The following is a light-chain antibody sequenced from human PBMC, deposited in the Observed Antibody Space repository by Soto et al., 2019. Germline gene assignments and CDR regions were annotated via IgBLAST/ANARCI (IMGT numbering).Light chain of an antibody. CDR1: SGFVGSFSL. V-gene: IGLV2-23*01. J-gene: IGLJ1*01. CDR2: EGN. CDR3: CLYIGATTYV. Sequence: QSVLAQPASVSGSPGHSITISCTGTSGFVGSFSLVSWYQQHPGKAPKVMISEGNRRPSGVPDSFSCSTSVNSASLTISGLQADDEADYYCCLYIGATTYVFGTGTKVTVL.